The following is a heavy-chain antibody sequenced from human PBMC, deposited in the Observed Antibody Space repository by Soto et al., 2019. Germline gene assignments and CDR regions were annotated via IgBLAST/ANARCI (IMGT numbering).Heavy chain of an antibody. CDR3: AREPGVPASGNYYYGMDV. CDR2: ISAYNGNT. D-gene: IGHD2-2*01. CDR1: GYTFTSYG. V-gene: IGHV1-18*01. J-gene: IGHJ6*02. Sequence: VASVKVSCKASGYTFTSYGISWVRQAPGQGLEWMGWISAYNGNTNYAQKLQGRVTMTTDTSTSTAYMELRSLRSDDTAVYYCAREPGVPASGNYYYGMDVWGQGTTVTVSS.